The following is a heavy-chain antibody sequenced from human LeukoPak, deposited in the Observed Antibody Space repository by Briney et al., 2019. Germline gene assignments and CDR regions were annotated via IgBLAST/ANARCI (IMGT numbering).Heavy chain of an antibody. V-gene: IGHV3-48*01. CDR2: ISSSSSTI. D-gene: IGHD3-3*01. CDR1: GFTFSSYS. Sequence: GGSLRLSCAASGFTFSSYSMNWVRQAPGKGLEWVSYISSSSSTIYYADSVKGRFTISRDNAKNSLYLQMNSLRAEDTAVYYCARGLSITIFGVFDLLDYWGPGTLVTVSS. CDR3: ARGLSITIFGVFDLLDY. J-gene: IGHJ4*02.